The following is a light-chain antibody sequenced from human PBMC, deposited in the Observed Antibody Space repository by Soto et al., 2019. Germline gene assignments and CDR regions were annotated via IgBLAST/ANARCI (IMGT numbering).Light chain of an antibody. CDR1: QSVSSSS. Sequence: EIVLTQSPGTLSLSPGERATLSCRASQSVSSSSLAWYQQKPGQAPRLLIYGASSRATGIPDRFSGSGSGTDFKLTISRLEPEDFAVYYCQQYGSSPMYTFGQGTKLEIK. CDR3: QQYGSSPMYT. V-gene: IGKV3-20*01. CDR2: GAS. J-gene: IGKJ2*01.